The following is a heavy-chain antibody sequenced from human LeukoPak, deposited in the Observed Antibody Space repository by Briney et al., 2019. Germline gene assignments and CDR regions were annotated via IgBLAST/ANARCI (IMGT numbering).Heavy chain of an antibody. CDR2: VNPSGGNT. J-gene: IGHJ4*02. CDR1: GYTFTNYY. CDR3: ARDPGRRYFDY. V-gene: IGHV1-46*01. Sequence: GASVTVSCTASGYTFTNYYLHWVRQAPGQGLEWMGIVNPSGGNTNYAQNFQGRVTMTRDASTSTVFMELSSLRHEDTAVYYCARDPGRRYFDYWGQGTLVTISS.